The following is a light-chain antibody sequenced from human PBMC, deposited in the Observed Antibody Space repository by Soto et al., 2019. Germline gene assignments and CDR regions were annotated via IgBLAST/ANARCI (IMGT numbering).Light chain of an antibody. Sequence: QSVLTQPPSVSAAPGQKVTISCSGSSSDIGNNYVSWYQHLPGTAPKLLIFETNKRPSGIPDRFSGSKSGTSATLGITGLQTGDEADYYCGTCDSSLGADIFGTGTKVTVL. J-gene: IGLJ1*01. CDR1: SSDIGNNY. CDR3: GTCDSSLGADI. V-gene: IGLV1-51*02. CDR2: ETN.